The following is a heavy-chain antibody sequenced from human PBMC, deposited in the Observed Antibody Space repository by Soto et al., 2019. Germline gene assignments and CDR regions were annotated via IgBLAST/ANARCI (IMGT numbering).Heavy chain of an antibody. Sequence: ASVKVSCKASGGTFSSYAISWVRQAPGQGLEWMGGIIPIFGTANYAQKFQGRVTITADKSTSTAYMELSSLRSEDTAVYYCASDVDTAMVADYWGQGTLVTVSS. V-gene: IGHV1-69*06. CDR2: IIPIFGTA. D-gene: IGHD5-18*01. CDR1: GGTFSSYA. CDR3: ASDVDTAMVADY. J-gene: IGHJ4*02.